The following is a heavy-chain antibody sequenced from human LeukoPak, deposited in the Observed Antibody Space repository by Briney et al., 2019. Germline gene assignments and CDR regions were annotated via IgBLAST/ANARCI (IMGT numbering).Heavy chain of an antibody. V-gene: IGHV1-18*01. D-gene: IGHD6-19*01. CDR2: ISAYNGNT. CDR3: AVLGKQWLRAFDI. Sequence: ASVTVSCTSSGYIFTTYGITWVRQAPGQGLEWMGWISAYNGNTNYAQELQGRVTITTDTSTSTAYMELRSLRSDDTAVCYCAVLGKQWLRAFDIWGQGTMVTVSS. J-gene: IGHJ3*02. CDR1: GYIFTTYG.